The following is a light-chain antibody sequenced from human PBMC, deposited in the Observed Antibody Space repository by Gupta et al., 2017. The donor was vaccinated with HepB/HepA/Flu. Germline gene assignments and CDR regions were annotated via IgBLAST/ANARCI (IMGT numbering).Light chain of an antibody. J-gene: IGKJ5*01. CDR1: QSVSSN. CDR3: QQDNNGPIT. Sequence: EIVMTQSPATLSVSPGERATLSCRASQSVSSNLAWYQQKPGQAPRLLIYGASTRATGIPARFSGSGSGTECTLTISSLKSEDFAVYYCQQDNNGPITFGQGTRLEIK. CDR2: GAS. V-gene: IGKV3-15*01.